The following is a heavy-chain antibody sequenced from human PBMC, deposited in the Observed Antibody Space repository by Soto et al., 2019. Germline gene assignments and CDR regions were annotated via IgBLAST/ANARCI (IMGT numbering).Heavy chain of an antibody. D-gene: IGHD3-10*01. CDR3: TRHTEGEGDAFDI. J-gene: IGHJ3*02. CDR1: GFAFSDSA. CDR2: IRNKAKSYAT. Sequence: GGSLRLSCAASGFAFSDSAVNWVRQASGKGLEWVGRIRNKAKSYATAYIASVKGRFIISRDDSKNTAYLQMNSLKTEDTAVYYCTRHTEGEGDAFDIWGQGTMVTVSS. V-gene: IGHV3-73*01.